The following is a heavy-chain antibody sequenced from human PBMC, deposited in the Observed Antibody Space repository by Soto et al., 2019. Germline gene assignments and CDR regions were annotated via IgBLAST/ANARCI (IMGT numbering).Heavy chain of an antibody. CDR1: GFTFSSYW. D-gene: IGHD6-19*01. J-gene: IGHJ4*02. V-gene: IGHV3-7*01. CDR2: IKQDGSEK. Sequence: GGSLRLSCAASGFTFSSYWMSWVRQAPGKGLEWVANIKQDGSEKYYVDSVKARFTISSDNAKNTLYLQMNSLTAEDTAVYFCAKKRVAGSLQRDFDSWGQGTVVTVSS. CDR3: AKKRVAGSLQRDFDS.